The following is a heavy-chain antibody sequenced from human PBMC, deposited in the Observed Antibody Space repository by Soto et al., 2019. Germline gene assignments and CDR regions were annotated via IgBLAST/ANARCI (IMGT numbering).Heavy chain of an antibody. V-gene: IGHV1-18*04. CDR2: ISAYNGNT. CDR3: ARDRHTAMVSINWFDP. D-gene: IGHD5-18*01. Sequence: GASVKVSFKASGYTFTSYGISWVRPAPGQGLEWMGWISAYNGNTNYAQKLQGRVTMTTDTSMSTAYMELRSLRSDDTAVYYCARDRHTAMVSINWFDPWGQGTLVTVSS. CDR1: GYTFTSYG. J-gene: IGHJ5*02.